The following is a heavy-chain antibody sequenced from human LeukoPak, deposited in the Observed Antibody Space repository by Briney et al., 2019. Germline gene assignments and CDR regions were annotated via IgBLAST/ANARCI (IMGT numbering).Heavy chain of an antibody. J-gene: IGHJ4*02. V-gene: IGHV3-23*01. CDR2: ISGSGGST. Sequence: PGGSLRLSCAASGFTFSSYAMSWVRQAPGKGLEWVSAISGSGGSTYYADSVKGRFTISRDNSKNTLYLQMNSLRAEDTAVYYCAKVPYYDILTGSLPDYYFDYWGQGTLVTVSS. CDR1: GFTFSSYA. D-gene: IGHD3-9*01. CDR3: AKVPYYDILTGSLPDYYFDY.